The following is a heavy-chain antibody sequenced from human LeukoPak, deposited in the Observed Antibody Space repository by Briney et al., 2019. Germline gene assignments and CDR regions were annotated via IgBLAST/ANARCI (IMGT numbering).Heavy chain of an antibody. J-gene: IGHJ3*02. CDR2: IYTSGST. V-gene: IGHV4-61*02. Sequence: PSETLSLTCTVSGGSISSGSYYWSWIRQPAGKGLERIGRIYTSGSTNYNPSLKSRVTISVDTSKNQFSLKLSSVTAADTAVYYCARGYYDILTGPVDAFDIWGQGTMVTVSS. CDR3: ARGYYDILTGPVDAFDI. D-gene: IGHD3-9*01. CDR1: GGSISSGSYY.